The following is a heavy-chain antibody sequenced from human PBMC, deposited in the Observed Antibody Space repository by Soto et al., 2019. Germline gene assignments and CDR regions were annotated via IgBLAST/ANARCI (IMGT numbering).Heavy chain of an antibody. J-gene: IGHJ6*02. CDR1: GFTFSGSA. V-gene: IGHV3-73*01. CDR3: TRHSYSNPLGMDV. Sequence: GGSLRLFCAASGFTFSGSAMHWVRQASGKGLEWVGRIRSKANSYATAYAASVKGRFTISRDDSKNTAYLQMNSLKTEDTAVYYCTRHSYSNPLGMDVWGQGTTVTVSS. D-gene: IGHD4-4*01. CDR2: IRSKANSYAT.